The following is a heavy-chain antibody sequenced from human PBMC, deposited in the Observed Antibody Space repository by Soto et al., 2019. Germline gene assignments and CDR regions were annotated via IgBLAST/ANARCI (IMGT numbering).Heavy chain of an antibody. D-gene: IGHD2-21*02. CDR3: ARVRHCGGDCSVDY. CDR1: GGSISSGGYY. Sequence: SETLSLTCTVSGGSISSGGYYWSWIRQHPGKGLEWIGYIYYSGSTYYNPSLKSRVTISVDTSKNQFSLKLSSVTAADTAVYYCARVRHCGGDCSVDYWGQGTLVTVSS. CDR2: IYYSGST. V-gene: IGHV4-31*03. J-gene: IGHJ4*02.